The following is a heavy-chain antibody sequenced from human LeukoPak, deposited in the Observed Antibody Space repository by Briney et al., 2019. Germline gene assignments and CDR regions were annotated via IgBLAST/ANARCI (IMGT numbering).Heavy chain of an antibody. CDR1: GFTFSSYS. D-gene: IGHD3-22*01. J-gene: IGHJ4*02. Sequence: PGGSLRLSCAASGFTFSSYSMMWVRQAPGRGLEGGSYISIRSTTIHYTDSVKGRFTSSRDNATHSVYLQMNSLRAEDTAVYYRARDRQKYNYDGSGYPPYWGQGTLVTVSS. CDR3: ARDRQKYNYDGSGYPPY. V-gene: IGHV3-48*01. CDR2: ISIRSTTI.